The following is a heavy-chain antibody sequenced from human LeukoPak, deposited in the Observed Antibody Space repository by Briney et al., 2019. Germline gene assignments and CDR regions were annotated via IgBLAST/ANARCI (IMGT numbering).Heavy chain of an antibody. CDR1: GFTFSNYA. Sequence: GGSLRLSCAASGFTFSNYAMSWVRQAPGMGLEGVSAISGSGGSTYYADSVKGRFTISRDNSQNTLYLQMNSLRAEDTAVYYCAKYGGGYYGSGSYYGFDYWGQGTLVTVSS. D-gene: IGHD3-10*01. J-gene: IGHJ4*02. V-gene: IGHV3-23*01. CDR2: ISGSGGST. CDR3: AKYGGGYYGSGSYYGFDY.